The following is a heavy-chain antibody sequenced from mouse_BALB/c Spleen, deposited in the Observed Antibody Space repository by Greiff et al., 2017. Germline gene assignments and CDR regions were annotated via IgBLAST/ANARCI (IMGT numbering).Heavy chain of an antibody. Sequence: DVQLQESGPGLVKPSQSLSLTCSVTGYSITSGYYWNWIRQFPGNKLEWMGYISYDGSNNYNPSLKNRISITRDTSKNQFFLKLNSVTTEDTATYYCASRGYYYRYFDYWGQGTTLTVSS. J-gene: IGHJ2*01. CDR2: ISYDGSN. V-gene: IGHV3-6*02. CDR3: ASRGYYYRYFDY. CDR1: GYSITSGYY. D-gene: IGHD2-14*01.